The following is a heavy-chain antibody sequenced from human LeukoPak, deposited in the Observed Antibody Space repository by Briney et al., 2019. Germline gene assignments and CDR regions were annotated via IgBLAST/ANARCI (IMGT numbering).Heavy chain of an antibody. CDR2: IYYSGST. J-gene: IGHJ6*02. CDR3: ARENFWLPKYYYGMDV. D-gene: IGHD3-3*01. V-gene: IGHV4-31*03. CDR1: GGSIRSAAYY. Sequence: SETLSLTCTVSGGSIRSAAYYWSWIRQPPGKGLEWIGYIYYSGSTYYNPSLKSRVTISVDTSKNQFSLKLSSVTAADTAVYYCARENFWLPKYYYGMDVWAKGPRSPSP.